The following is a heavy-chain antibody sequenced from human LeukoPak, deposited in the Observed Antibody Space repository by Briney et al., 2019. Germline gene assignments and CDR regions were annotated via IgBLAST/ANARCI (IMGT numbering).Heavy chain of an antibody. J-gene: IGHJ4*02. V-gene: IGHV3-53*01. D-gene: IGHD2-21*02. Sequence: GGSLRLSCAASGFTVSSNYMSWVRRAPGKGLEWVSVIYSGGSTYYADSVKGRFTISRDSAKNSLYLQMNSLRAEDTAVYYCARDPIVVVTAGGYFDYWGQGTLVTVSS. CDR3: ARDPIVVVTAGGYFDY. CDR1: GFTVSSNY. CDR2: IYSGGST.